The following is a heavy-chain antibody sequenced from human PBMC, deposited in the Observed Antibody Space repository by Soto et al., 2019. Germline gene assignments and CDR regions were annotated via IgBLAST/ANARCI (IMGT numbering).Heavy chain of an antibody. Sequence: PLEILSLTSAVHGGSFRCYYLDWIRQPPGKGLEWIGCIYYSGSTYYNPSLKSRVTISVDTSKNQFSLKLSSVTAADTAVYYCARSRHWAYDSSGYWGQGTLVTVSS. CDR3: ARSRHWAYDSSGY. D-gene: IGHD3-22*01. V-gene: IGHV4-39*01. CDR2: IYYSGST. J-gene: IGHJ4*02. CDR1: GGSFRCYY.